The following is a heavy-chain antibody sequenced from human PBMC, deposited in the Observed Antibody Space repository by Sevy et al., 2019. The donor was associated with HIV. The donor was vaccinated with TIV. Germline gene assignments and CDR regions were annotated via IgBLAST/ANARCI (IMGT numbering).Heavy chain of an antibody. J-gene: IGHJ6*02. CDR2: ISDSSSPR. Sequence: GGSRRLSCAASGFIFSSYSMNWVRQAPGKGLEWISYISDSSSPRYYADSVKGRFTISRDNAKNSLYLQMNSLTAEDTAVYYCARGLGALPGYYYAMDVWGQGTTVTVSS. CDR1: GFIFSSYS. CDR3: ARGLGALPGYYYAMDV. D-gene: IGHD6-6*01. V-gene: IGHV3-48*01.